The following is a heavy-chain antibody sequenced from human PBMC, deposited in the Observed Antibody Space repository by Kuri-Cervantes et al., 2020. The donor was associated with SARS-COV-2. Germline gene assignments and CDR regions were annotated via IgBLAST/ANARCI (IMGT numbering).Heavy chain of an antibody. J-gene: IGHJ4*02. V-gene: IGHV4-39*01. CDR1: GGSISSSSYY. D-gene: IGHD2-2*02. CDR3: ASSIYCSSTSCYTYGHFDY. CDR2: IYYSGST. Sequence: SETLSLTCTVSGGSISSSSYYWVWIRQPPGKGLEWIGSIYYSGSTYYNPSLKSRVTISVDTSKNQFSMKLSSVTAADTAVYYCASSIYCSSTSCYTYGHFDYWGQGTLVTVSS.